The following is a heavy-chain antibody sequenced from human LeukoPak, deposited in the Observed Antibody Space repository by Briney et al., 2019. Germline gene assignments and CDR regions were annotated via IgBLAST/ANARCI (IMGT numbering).Heavy chain of an antibody. Sequence: PSETLSLTCSVSDDSMNNYYWSWLRQSPGKGLEWIGNVCYRGTTNYNPSLKNRVTIAVDTSKKQVSLKVTAMTAADTAVYYCARVNSDCSNEICNVGYYYYMDVWGKGTTVTVSS. CDR3: ARVNSDCSNEICNVGYYYYMDV. CDR1: DDSMNNYY. D-gene: IGHD2-8*01. V-gene: IGHV4-59*01. J-gene: IGHJ6*03. CDR2: VCYRGTT.